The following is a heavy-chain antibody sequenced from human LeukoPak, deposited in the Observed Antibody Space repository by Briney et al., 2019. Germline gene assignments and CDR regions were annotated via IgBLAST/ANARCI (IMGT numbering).Heavy chain of an antibody. V-gene: IGHV4-59*08. CDR3: VSPRGFSYGYFDY. J-gene: IGHJ4*02. D-gene: IGHD5-18*01. Sequence: SETLSLTCTVSGGSISSYYWSWIRQPPGKGLEWIGYIHYSGSTNCNPSLKSRVTISADTSKNQFSLTLGSVSATDTAVYYCVSPRGFSYGYFDYWGQGTLVTVSS. CDR1: GGSISSYY. CDR2: IHYSGST.